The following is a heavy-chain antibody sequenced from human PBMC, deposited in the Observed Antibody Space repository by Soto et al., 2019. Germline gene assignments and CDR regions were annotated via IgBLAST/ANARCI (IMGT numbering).Heavy chain of an antibody. J-gene: IGHJ4*02. CDR1: GFTFSSYA. Sequence: PGGSLRLSCAASGFTFSSYAMSWVRQAPGKGLEWVSAISGSGGSTYYADSVKGRFTISRDNSKNTLYLQMNSLRAEDTAVYYCAKEGGRIMITFGGVIAPFDYWGQGTQVTVSS. D-gene: IGHD3-16*02. CDR3: AKEGGRIMITFGGVIAPFDY. CDR2: ISGSGGST. V-gene: IGHV3-23*01.